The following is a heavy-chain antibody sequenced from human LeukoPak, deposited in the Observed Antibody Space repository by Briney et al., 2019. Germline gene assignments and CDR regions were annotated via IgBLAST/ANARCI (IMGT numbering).Heavy chain of an antibody. CDR1: GGSFSGYY. Sequence: SETLSLTCAVYGGSFSGYYWSWIRQPPGKGLEWIGEINHNGSTNYNPSLKSRVTMSVDTSKNQFSLKLSSVTAADTAVYYCARDVWVVVVPAARYYYYGMDVWGQGTTVTVSS. D-gene: IGHD2-2*01. V-gene: IGHV4-34*01. CDR2: INHNGST. CDR3: ARDVWVVVVPAARYYYYGMDV. J-gene: IGHJ6*02.